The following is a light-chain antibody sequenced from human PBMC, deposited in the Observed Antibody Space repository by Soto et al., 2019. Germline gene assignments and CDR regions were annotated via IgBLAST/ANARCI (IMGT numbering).Light chain of an antibody. Sequence: DIQMTQSPTSVSASIGERVNITCRASQGIFSWLAWYQLKPGQAPKLLIYDASTLQSGVPSRFSGSVSASNFTLTISSLQPEDFATYYCQQANSFPITFGQGTRLEIK. J-gene: IGKJ5*01. CDR3: QQANSFPIT. CDR2: DAS. CDR1: QGIFSW. V-gene: IGKV1D-12*01.